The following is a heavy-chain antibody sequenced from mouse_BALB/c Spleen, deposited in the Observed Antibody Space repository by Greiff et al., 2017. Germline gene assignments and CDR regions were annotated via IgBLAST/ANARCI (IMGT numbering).Heavy chain of an antibody. D-gene: IGHD2-4*01. CDR1: GFTFSSYA. CDR2: ISSGGST. Sequence: EVKLMESGGGLVKPGGSLKLSCAASGFTFSSYAMSWVRQTPEKRLEWVASISSGGSTYYPDSVKGRFTISRDNARNILYLQMSSLRSEDTAMYYCARDYDYDGGAWFAYWGQGTLVTVSA. CDR3: ARDYDYDGGAWFAY. J-gene: IGHJ3*01. V-gene: IGHV5-6-5*01.